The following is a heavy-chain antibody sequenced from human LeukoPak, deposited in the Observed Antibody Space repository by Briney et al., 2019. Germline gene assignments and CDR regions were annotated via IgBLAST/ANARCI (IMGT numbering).Heavy chain of an antibody. J-gene: IGHJ4*02. CDR1: GFTFSSYA. CDR3: AKVGFMSRRYSGSSPGYFDY. D-gene: IGHD1-26*01. Sequence: GGSLRLSCAASGFTFSSYAMSWVRQAPGKGLEWVSAISGSGGSTYYADSVKGRFTISRDNSKNTLYLQMNSLRAEDTAVYYCAKVGFMSRRYSGSSPGYFDYWGQGTLVTVSS. V-gene: IGHV3-23*01. CDR2: ISGSGGST.